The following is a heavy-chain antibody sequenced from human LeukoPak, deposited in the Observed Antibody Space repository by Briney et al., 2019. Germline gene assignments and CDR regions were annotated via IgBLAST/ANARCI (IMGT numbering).Heavy chain of an antibody. Sequence: SGPTLVKPTQTLTLTCTFSGFSLSTSGVGVGWIRQPPGKALEWLALIYWDDDKRYSPSLKSRLTITKDTSKNQVVLTMTNMDPVDTATYYCARAYGSGSYHDYWGQGTLVTVSS. V-gene: IGHV2-5*02. CDR3: ARAYGSGSYHDY. J-gene: IGHJ4*02. CDR2: IYWDDDK. CDR1: GFSLSTSGVG. D-gene: IGHD3-10*01.